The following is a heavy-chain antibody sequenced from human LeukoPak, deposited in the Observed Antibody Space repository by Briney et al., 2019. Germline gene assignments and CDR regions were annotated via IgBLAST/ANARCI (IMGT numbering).Heavy chain of an antibody. CDR1: GGSISSYY. J-gene: IGHJ3*02. Sequence: KTSETLSLTCTVSGGSISSYYWSWIRQPPGKGLDWIGYIYYTGSTTYNPSLKSRVTISVDTSKNQFSLKLSSVTAADTAVYYCARGLRMGRDAFDIWGQGTMVTVSS. D-gene: IGHD3-16*01. CDR3: ARGLRMGRDAFDI. V-gene: IGHV4-59*01. CDR2: IYYTGST.